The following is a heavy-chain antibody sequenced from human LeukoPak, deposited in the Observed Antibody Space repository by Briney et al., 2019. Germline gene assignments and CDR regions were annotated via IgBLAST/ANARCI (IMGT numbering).Heavy chain of an antibody. V-gene: IGHV3-23*01. CDR1: GFTFSNYA. CDR2: ISGVGDST. Sequence: GGSLRPSCAASGFTFSNYAMNWVRQAPGKRLEWVSTISGVGDSTYYAESVKGRFTMSRDNSKNTVYLQMNSLRVEDTAIYYCAKRADGCSGVSCYYYYMDVWGKGTTVTVSS. D-gene: IGHD2-15*01. CDR3: AKRADGCSGVSCYYYYMDV. J-gene: IGHJ6*03.